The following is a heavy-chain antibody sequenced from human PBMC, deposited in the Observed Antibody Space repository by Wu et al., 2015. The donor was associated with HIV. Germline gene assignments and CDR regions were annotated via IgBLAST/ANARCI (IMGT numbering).Heavy chain of an antibody. D-gene: IGHD3-22*01. V-gene: IGHV1-2*02. J-gene: IGHJ5*02. CDR1: GYTFIAYY. Sequence: GRLVQSGAEVKKPGASVKVSCKTSGYTFIAYYLHWVRQAPGQGLEWMGWINPNSGNADYSQKFRGRVTMTRDTSTSTVYMDLRRLTSDDTAVYYCVRSAEEGRQYDSDGYVLWSFDPWGLGTLVTVSS. CDR3: VRSAEEGRQYDSDGYVLWSFDP. CDR2: INPNSGNA.